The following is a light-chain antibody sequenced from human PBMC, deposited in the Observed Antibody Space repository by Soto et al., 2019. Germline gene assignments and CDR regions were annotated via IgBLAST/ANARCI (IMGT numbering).Light chain of an antibody. Sequence: QSALTQPASVSGSPGQSITISCTGTSSDVGGYNYVSWYQQHPVKSPKLMIYDVSNRPSGVSNRFSGSKSGNTASLTISWLQAEDEADYYCSSYTGSSTYVVFGGGTTLTVL. CDR2: DVS. CDR1: SSDVGGYNY. V-gene: IGLV2-14*01. CDR3: SSYTGSSTYVV. J-gene: IGLJ2*01.